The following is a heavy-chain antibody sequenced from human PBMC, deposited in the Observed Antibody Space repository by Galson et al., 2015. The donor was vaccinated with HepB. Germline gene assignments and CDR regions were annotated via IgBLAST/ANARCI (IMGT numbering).Heavy chain of an antibody. D-gene: IGHD2-8*02. V-gene: IGHV3-11*04. Sequence: SLRLSCAASGFTFSDYYMSWIRQAPGKGLEWVSYISSSSSTIYYADSVKGRFTISRDNAKNSLYLQMNSLRAEDTAVYYCARAVLVVYATEYYFDYWGQGTLVTVSS. CDR2: ISSSSSTI. CDR3: ARAVLVVYATEYYFDY. CDR1: GFTFSDYY. J-gene: IGHJ4*02.